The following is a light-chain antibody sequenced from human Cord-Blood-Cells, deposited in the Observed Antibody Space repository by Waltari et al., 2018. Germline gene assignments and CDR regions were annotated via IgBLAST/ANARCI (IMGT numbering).Light chain of an antibody. V-gene: IGLV2-14*01. J-gene: IGLJ1*01. CDR2: DVS. CDR3: SSYTSSSTYV. Sequence: QPALTQPASVSGSPGQSITISCTGTSSDVGGHNYVSWYQQHPGKAPKLMIYDVSNRPSGVSNRFSGSKSGNTPSLTISGLQAEDEADYYCSSYTSSSTYVFGTGTKVTVL. CDR1: SSDVGGHNY.